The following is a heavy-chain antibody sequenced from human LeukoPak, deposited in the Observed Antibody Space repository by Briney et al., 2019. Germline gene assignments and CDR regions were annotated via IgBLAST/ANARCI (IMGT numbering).Heavy chain of an antibody. J-gene: IGHJ6*03. D-gene: IGHD6-19*01. CDR1: GGSFSNYY. CDR3: ARGSGWGGYYYYMDV. CDR2: ITHSGST. V-gene: IGHV4-34*01. Sequence: SETLSLTCAVYGGSFSNYYWSWIRQPPGKGLEWIGEITHSGSTNYNPSLKSRVTISVDTSKNQFSLKLSSVTAADTAVYYCARGSGWGGYYYYMDVWGKGTTVTVSS.